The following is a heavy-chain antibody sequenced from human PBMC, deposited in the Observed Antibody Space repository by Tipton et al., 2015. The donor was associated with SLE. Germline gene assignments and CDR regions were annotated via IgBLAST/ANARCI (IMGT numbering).Heavy chain of an antibody. D-gene: IGHD4-17*01. V-gene: IGHV5-51*03. CDR2: IYPGDSDT. J-gene: IGHJ3*02. Sequence: QLVQSGPEVKKPGESLKISCKGSGYSFTSYWIGWVRQMSGKGLEWMGIIYPGDSDTRYSPSFQGQVTISADKSISTAYLQWSSLKASDTAMYYCARTPPGQTTVTGGAFDIWGQGTMVTVSS. CDR3: ARTPPGQTTVTGGAFDI. CDR1: GYSFTSYW.